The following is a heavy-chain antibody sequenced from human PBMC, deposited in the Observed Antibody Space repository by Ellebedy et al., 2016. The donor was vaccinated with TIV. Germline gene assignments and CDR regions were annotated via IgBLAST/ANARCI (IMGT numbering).Heavy chain of an antibody. CDR3: ASGGSGSYYYYYGMDV. CDR1: GGTFSSYA. CDR2: IIPIFGTA. V-gene: IGHV1-69*13. J-gene: IGHJ6*02. Sequence: SVKVSCXASGGTFSSYAISWVRQAPGQGLEWMGGIIPIFGTANYAQKFQGRVTITADESTSTAYMELSSLRSEDTAVYYCASGGSGSYYYYYGMDVWGQGTTVTVSS. D-gene: IGHD3-10*01.